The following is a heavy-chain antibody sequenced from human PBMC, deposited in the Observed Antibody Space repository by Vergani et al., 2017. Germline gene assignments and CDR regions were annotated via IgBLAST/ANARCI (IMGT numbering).Heavy chain of an antibody. CDR3: ARVMWGYCSGGSCYSGPFDY. V-gene: IGHV4-30-2*01. J-gene: IGHJ4*02. CDR1: GGSISSGGYS. CDR2: IYHSGST. D-gene: IGHD2-15*01. Sequence: QLQLPESGSGLVKPSQTLSLTCAVSGGSISSGGYSWSWIRQPPGKGLEWIGYIYHSGSTYYNPSLKSRVTISVDRSKNQFSLKLSSVTAADTAVYYCARVMWGYCSGGSCYSGPFDYWGQGTLVTVSS.